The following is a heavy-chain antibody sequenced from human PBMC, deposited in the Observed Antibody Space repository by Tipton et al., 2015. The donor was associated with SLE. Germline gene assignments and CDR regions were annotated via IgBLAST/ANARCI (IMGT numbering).Heavy chain of an antibody. V-gene: IGHV3-30*03. CDR2: ISYDGSNK. Sequence: SLRLSCAASGFTFSSYGMHWVRQAPGKGLEWVAVISYDGSNKYYADSVKGRFTISRDNSKNTLYLQMNSLRAADTAVYYCARDSYGDYFDYWGQGTLVTVSS. J-gene: IGHJ4*02. CDR1: GFTFSSYG. CDR3: ARDSYGDYFDY. D-gene: IGHD4-17*01.